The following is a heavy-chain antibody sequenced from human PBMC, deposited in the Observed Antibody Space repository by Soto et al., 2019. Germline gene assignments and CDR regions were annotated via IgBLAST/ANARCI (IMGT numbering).Heavy chain of an antibody. V-gene: IGHV3-23*01. J-gene: IGHJ6*02. CDR1: GFTFSSYA. D-gene: IGHD3-10*01. CDR2: ISGSGGST. CDR3: AKGASGYYYYDMDV. Sequence: EVQLLESGGGLVQPGGSLRLSCAASGFTFSSYAMSWVRQAPGKGLEWVSAISGSGGSTYYADSVKGRFTISRDNSKNTLYLEMKRLRGEEKAVYYCAKGASGYYYYDMDVWGQGTTVTVSS.